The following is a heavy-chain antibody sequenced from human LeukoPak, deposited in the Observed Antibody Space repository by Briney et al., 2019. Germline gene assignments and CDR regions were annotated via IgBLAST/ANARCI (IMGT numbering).Heavy chain of an antibody. CDR3: RNSLVQGRSPPFDY. CDR1: GFSLTTSGVG. CDR2: IYWDDDK. D-gene: IGHD3-10*01. Sequence: SGPTLVNPTQTLTLTCTFSGFSLTTSGVGVGWIRQPPGKALEWLALIYWDDDKRYSPFLKSRLTITKDTSTDQVVLTMTNMDPVVTARYYCRNSLVQGRSPPFDYWGQGTLVTVSS. J-gene: IGHJ4*02. V-gene: IGHV2-5*02.